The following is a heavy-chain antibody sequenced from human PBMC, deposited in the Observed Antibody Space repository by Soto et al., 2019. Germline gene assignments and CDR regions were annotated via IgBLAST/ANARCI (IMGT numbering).Heavy chain of an antibody. V-gene: IGHV4-34*01. D-gene: IGHD3-3*01. CDR2: INHSGST. J-gene: IGHJ6*02. Sequence: SETLSLTCAVYGGSFSGYYWSWIRQPPGKGLEWIGEINHSGSTNYNPSLKSRVTVSVDTSKNQFSLKLSSVTAADTAGYYCASAGVREVTYYGMNVWGQGTPVTVSS. CDR1: GGSFSGYY. CDR3: ASAGVREVTYYGMNV.